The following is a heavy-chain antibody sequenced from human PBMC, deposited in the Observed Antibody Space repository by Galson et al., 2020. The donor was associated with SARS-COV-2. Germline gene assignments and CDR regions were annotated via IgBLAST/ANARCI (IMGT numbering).Heavy chain of an antibody. J-gene: IGHJ4*02. Sequence: GGSLRLSCAASGFTFSSYAMHWVRQAPGKGLEWVAVISYDGSNKYYADSVKGRFTISRDNSKNTLYLQMNSLRAEDTAVYYCARGEGVCGGDCYTNWGQGTLVTVSS. CDR3: ARGEGVCGGDCYTN. D-gene: IGHD2-21*01. V-gene: IGHV3-30*04. CDR2: ISYDGSNK. CDR1: GFTFSSYA.